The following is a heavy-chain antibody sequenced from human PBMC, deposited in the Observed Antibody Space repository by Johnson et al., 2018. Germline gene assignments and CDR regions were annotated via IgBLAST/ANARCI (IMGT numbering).Heavy chain of an antibody. CDR2: ISYDGSNK. D-gene: IGHD4-23*01. CDR3: AKQKDGVNSLSFMDV. Sequence: QVQLLESGGGVVQPGRSLRLSCAASGFTFSSYGMHWVRQAPGKGLEWVAVISYDGSNKYYADSVKGRFTISRDNSKNTLYLEMNSLRAEDTAVYYCAKQKDGVNSLSFMDVWGKGTTVTVAA. V-gene: IGHV3-30*18. CDR1: GFTFSSYG. J-gene: IGHJ6*04.